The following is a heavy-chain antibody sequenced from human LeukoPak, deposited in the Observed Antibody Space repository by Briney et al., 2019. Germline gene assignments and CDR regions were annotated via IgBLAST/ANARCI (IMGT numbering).Heavy chain of an antibody. CDR1: GYSISSSNW. Sequence: SETLSLTCAVSGYSISSSNWWGWIRQPPGQGLEWIGYIYYSGSIYYNPSLKSRVTMSVDTSKNQFSLKLSSVTAVDTAVYYCARTMSSSHTVYGMDVWGQGTTVTVSS. CDR3: ARTMSSSHTVYGMDV. CDR2: IYYSGSI. V-gene: IGHV4-28*05. J-gene: IGHJ6*02. D-gene: IGHD2-2*02.